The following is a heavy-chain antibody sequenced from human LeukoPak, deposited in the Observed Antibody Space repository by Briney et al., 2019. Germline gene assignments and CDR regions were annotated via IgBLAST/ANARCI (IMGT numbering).Heavy chain of an antibody. CDR3: ARGRYSNRGFDY. CDR2: MYPNSGNT. J-gene: IGHJ4*02. V-gene: IGHV1-8*01. Sequence: ASVKVSCKASGYTFTSYDINWVRQATGQGLEWMGWMYPNSGNTGYAQKFQGRVTMTRNTSISTAYMELSSLRSEDTAVYYCARGRYSNRGFDYWGQGTLVTVSS. D-gene: IGHD5-12*01. CDR1: GYTFTSYD.